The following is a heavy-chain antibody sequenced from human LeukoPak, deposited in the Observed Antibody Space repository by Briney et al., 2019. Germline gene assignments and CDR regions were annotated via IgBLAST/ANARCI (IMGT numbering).Heavy chain of an antibody. CDR3: ARGLRYYDYVPY. V-gene: IGHV1-8*01. CDR2: MNPNSGNT. CDR1: GYTFTSYD. D-gene: IGHD3-16*01. Sequence: ASVKVSCKASGYTFTSYDINWVRQATGQGLEWMGGMNPNSGNTGYAQKFQGRVTMTRNTSTSTAYMELSSLRSEDTAVYYCARGLRYYDYVPYWGQGTLVTVSS. J-gene: IGHJ4*02.